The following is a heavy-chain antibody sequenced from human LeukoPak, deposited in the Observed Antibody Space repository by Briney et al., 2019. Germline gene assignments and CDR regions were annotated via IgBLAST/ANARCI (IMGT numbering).Heavy chain of an antibody. CDR2: IKQDGSEK. V-gene: IGHV3-7*01. J-gene: IGHJ6*03. CDR3: ARVYDYDFWSGYYGRNHYYMDV. CDR1: GFTFRNNW. D-gene: IGHD3-3*01. Sequence: GGSLRLSCATSGFTFRNNWMSWVRQAPGKGLEWVANIKQDGSEKYYVDSVKGRFTISRDNAQNSVSLQMDSLRVEDTAVYYCARVYDYDFWSGYYGRNHYYMDVWGKGTTVTVSS.